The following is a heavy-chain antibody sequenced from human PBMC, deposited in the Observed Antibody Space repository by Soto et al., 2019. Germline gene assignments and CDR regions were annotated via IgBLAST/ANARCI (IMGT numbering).Heavy chain of an antibody. Sequence: QVQLVESGGGVVQPGRSLRLSCAASGFTFSSYGMHWVRQAPGKGLEWVAVISYDGSNKYYADSVKGRFTISRDNSKNTLYLQMNSLRAEDTDVYYCAKGTHYYYGSGSYPYGMDVWGQGTTVTVSS. V-gene: IGHV3-30*18. CDR3: AKGTHYYYGSGSYPYGMDV. J-gene: IGHJ6*02. D-gene: IGHD3-10*01. CDR2: ISYDGSNK. CDR1: GFTFSSYG.